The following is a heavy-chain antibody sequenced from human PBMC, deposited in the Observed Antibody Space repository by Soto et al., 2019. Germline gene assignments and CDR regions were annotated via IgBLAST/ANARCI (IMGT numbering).Heavy chain of an antibody. CDR3: ARAVRRGIGTDI. CDR1: GGSISSYY. V-gene: IGHV4-59*01. CDR2: IYYSGST. Sequence: QVQLQESGPGLVKPSETLSLTCTVSGGSISSYYWSWIRQSPGKGLEWIGYIYYSGSTNYNPSLKSRVTISVDTSKNQFSLKLSSVTAADTAVYYCARAVRRGIGTDIWGQGTMVTVSS. J-gene: IGHJ3*02. D-gene: IGHD3-10*01.